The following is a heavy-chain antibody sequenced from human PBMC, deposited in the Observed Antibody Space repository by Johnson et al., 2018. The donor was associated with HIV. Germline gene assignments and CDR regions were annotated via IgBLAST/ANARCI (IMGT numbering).Heavy chain of an antibody. D-gene: IGHD6-6*01. CDR1: GFTLSSYD. J-gene: IGHJ3*01. V-gene: IGHV3-13*01. Sequence: VQLVESGGGVVQPGRSLRLSCAASGFTLSSYDIHWVRQATGKGLEWVAAIGTTGYTFYQGSVKGRFTISRDNSKNTLYLQMNSLRADDTDVYYCATARRAIDVWGQGTMATVSS. CDR3: ATARRAIDV. CDR2: IGTTGYT.